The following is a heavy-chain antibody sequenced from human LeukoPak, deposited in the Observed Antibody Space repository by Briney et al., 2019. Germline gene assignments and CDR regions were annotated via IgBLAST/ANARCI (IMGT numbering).Heavy chain of an antibody. CDR3: VREVSGWPNNWFDP. D-gene: IGHD6-19*01. V-gene: IGHV3-23*01. CDR1: GFTLRSYA. CDR2: ISDSGDGT. Sequence: GGSLRLSCAGSGFTLRSYAMSWVRQAPGKGLEWVSAISDSGDGTYYADSVRARFTISRDNSMNTVDLRMSSLRAEDTAIYYCVREVSGWPNNWFDPWGQGTLVTVSS. J-gene: IGHJ5*02.